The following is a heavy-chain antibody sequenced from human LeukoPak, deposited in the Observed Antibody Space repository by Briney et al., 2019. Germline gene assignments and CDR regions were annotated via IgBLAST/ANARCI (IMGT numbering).Heavy chain of an antibody. CDR3: AKARQFYYFDY. Sequence: PGGSLRLSCAASGFTFSSYWMHWVRQVPGKGLVWVSRINSDGSSTSYADSVKGRFTISRGNAKNSLYLQMNSLRAEDTALYYCAKARQFYYFDYWGQGTLVTVSS. CDR1: GFTFSSYW. D-gene: IGHD5-24*01. J-gene: IGHJ4*02. V-gene: IGHV3-74*01. CDR2: INSDGSST.